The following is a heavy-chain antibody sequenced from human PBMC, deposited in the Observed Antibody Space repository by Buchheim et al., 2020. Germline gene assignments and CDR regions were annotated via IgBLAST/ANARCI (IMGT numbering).Heavy chain of an antibody. CDR1: GFTFSSYA. V-gene: IGHV3-23*01. CDR2: ISGSGGST. D-gene: IGHD3-22*01. J-gene: IGHJ4*02. CDR3: AKDSHHYYDSSGYPPGDY. Sequence: EVQLLESGGGLVQPGSLRLSCAASGFTFSSYAMSWVRQAPGKGLEWVSAISGSGGSTYYADSVKGRFTISRDNSKNTLYLQMNSLRAEDTAVYYCAKDSHHYYDSSGYPPGDYWGQGTL.